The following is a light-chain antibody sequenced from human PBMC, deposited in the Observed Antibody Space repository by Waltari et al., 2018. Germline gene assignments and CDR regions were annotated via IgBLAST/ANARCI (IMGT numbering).Light chain of an antibody. CDR3: QQYENWPPLT. Sequence: EIVMTQSPAPLSVSPGESATVSCRASQSVRANLAWYQQRPGQAPRLLIYDAYTRATGVPPRFSGTGFETEFALTISSLRSEDFAVYYCQQYENWPPLTFGGGTKVEIK. CDR1: QSVRAN. CDR2: DAY. J-gene: IGKJ4*01. V-gene: IGKV3-15*01.